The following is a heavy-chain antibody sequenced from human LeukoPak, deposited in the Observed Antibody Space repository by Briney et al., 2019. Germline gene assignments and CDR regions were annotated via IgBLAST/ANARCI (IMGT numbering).Heavy chain of an antibody. Sequence: GGSLRLSCAASGFTFDDYAMHWVRQAPGKGLEWVSGISWNSGSIGYADSVKGRFTISRDNAKNSLYLQMNSLRAEDTALYYCAKDPHDSSGYYPYYFDYWGQGTLVTVSS. V-gene: IGHV3-9*01. J-gene: IGHJ4*02. D-gene: IGHD3-22*01. CDR3: AKDPHDSSGYYPYYFDY. CDR1: GFTFDDYA. CDR2: ISWNSGSI.